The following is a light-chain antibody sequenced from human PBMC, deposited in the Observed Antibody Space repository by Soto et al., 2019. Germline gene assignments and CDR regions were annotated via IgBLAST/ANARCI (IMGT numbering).Light chain of an antibody. Sequence: EIGMTQSPATLSVSPGERATLSCRASQSISSNLAWYQQKPGQTPRLLIYGASTRAAGIPARFSGSGSGTEFTLTINSLQSEDFAVYYCQQYNNWPPFTFGPGTKVDIK. CDR2: GAS. CDR3: QQYNNWPPFT. J-gene: IGKJ3*01. CDR1: QSISSN. V-gene: IGKV3-15*01.